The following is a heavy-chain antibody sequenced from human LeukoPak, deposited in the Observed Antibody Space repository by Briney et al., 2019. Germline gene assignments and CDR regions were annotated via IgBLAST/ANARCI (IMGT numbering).Heavy chain of an antibody. CDR3: ARESD. V-gene: IGHV1-18*01. CDR2: IGAYSGNT. CDR1: GYTFTTNG. J-gene: IGHJ4*02. Sequence: ASVKVSCKASGYTFTTNGISWVRQAPGQGLEWMGWIGAYSGNTVYAQKLQGRVTITADESTSTAYMELSSLRSEDTAVYYCARESDWGQGTLVTVSS.